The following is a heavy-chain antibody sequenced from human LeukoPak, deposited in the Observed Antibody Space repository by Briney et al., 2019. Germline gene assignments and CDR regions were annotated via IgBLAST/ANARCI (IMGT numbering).Heavy chain of an antibody. CDR1: GGSISSGDYY. CDR2: IYYSGST. CDR3: ARGPRDGDYPFDY. D-gene: IGHD4-17*01. V-gene: IGHV4-30-4*01. Sequence: PSETLSLTCTVSGGSISSGDYYWSWIRQPPGKGLEWIGYIYYSGSTYYNPSLKSRVTISVDTSKNQFSLKLSSVTAADTAVYYCARGPRDGDYPFDYWGQGTLVTVSS. J-gene: IGHJ4*02.